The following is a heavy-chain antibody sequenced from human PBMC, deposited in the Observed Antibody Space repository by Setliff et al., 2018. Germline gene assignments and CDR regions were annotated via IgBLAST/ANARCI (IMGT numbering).Heavy chain of an antibody. Sequence: SETLSLTCAVSGGSISSSNWWSWVRQPPGKGLEWIGEIYHSGSTNYNPSLKSRVTISVDKSKNQFSLKLSSVTAADTAVYYCARICSSTSCPYYYGMDVWGQGTTVTVSS. CDR2: IYHSGST. V-gene: IGHV4-4*02. CDR1: GGSISSSNW. D-gene: IGHD2-2*01. CDR3: ARICSSTSCPYYYGMDV. J-gene: IGHJ6*02.